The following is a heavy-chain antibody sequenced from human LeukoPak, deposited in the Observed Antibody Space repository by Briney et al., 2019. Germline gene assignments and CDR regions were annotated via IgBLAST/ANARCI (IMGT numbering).Heavy chain of an antibody. D-gene: IGHD2-2*01. CDR3: ARDLSCSSTSCYEFSAYYGMDV. J-gene: IGHJ6*04. CDR2: INAGNGST. V-gene: IGHV1-3*01. CDR1: GYSLTSYA. Sequence: GASVKVSCKASGYSLTSYAMHWVRQAPGQRLEWMGWINAGNGSTKYSQKFQGRVTITRDTSASTAYMELSSLRSEDTAVYYCARDLSCSSTSCYEFSAYYGMDVWGKGTTVTVSS.